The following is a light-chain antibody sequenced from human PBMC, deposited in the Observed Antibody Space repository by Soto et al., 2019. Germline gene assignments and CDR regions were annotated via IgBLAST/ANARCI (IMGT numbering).Light chain of an antibody. J-gene: IGKJ2*01. V-gene: IGKV2-28*01. Sequence: EIVMTQSPPSLTVTPGEPASISCRSSQRLLHSNGNTFLDWYLQKPGQSPQLLIYLGSNRASGVPDRVXGSEAGTDFTLKISRVEAEDVGVYYCMQALETPYTFGQGTKLEIK. CDR1: QRLLHSNGNTF. CDR3: MQALETPYT. CDR2: LGS.